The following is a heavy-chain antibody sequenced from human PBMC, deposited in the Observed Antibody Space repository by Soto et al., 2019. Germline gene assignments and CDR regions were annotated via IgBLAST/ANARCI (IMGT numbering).Heavy chain of an antibody. Sequence: SETLSLTCSVSGGSISGYGYYWTWIRQRPGEGLEWIGYIYYSGSTYYNPSLQSRIIMSLDTSKNQFSLQLSSVSAADTATYYCAREFAGAGTAMGSRWFDPWGQGAXVTVSS. J-gene: IGHJ5*02. CDR3: AREFAGAGTAMGSRWFDP. D-gene: IGHD6-19*01. CDR2: IYYSGST. V-gene: IGHV4-31*03. CDR1: GGSISGYGYY.